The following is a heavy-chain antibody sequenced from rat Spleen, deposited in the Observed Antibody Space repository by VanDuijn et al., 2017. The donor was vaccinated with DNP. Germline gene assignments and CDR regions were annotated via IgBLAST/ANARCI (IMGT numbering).Heavy chain of an antibody. CDR1: GFTFINYD. CDR2: ISTGGHNT. Sequence: EVQLVESGGGLVQPGRSLKLSCAASGFTFINYDMVWVRQSPTKGLEWVASISTGGHNTYYRDSVKGRFTVSRDDAKNTLYLQMNSLRSEDTATYFCTKIAAGAMDAWGQGTSVTVSS. CDR3: TKIAAGAMDA. V-gene: IGHV5S13*01. D-gene: IGHD1-2*01. J-gene: IGHJ4*01.